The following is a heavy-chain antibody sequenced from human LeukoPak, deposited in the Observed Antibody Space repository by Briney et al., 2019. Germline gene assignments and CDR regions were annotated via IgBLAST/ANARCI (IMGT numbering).Heavy chain of an antibody. D-gene: IGHD3-3*01. CDR1: GFTFTRYW. J-gene: IGHJ6*02. CDR2: IKEDGSET. CDR3: AKDYDFWSRKGPHYYYYGMDV. Sequence: GGSLRLSCAASGFTFTRYWMSWVRQAPGKGLELVANIKEDGSETYTMDSVKGRFTIFRDNAENSLYLQMNSLRVEDTAVHYCAKDYDFWSRKGPHYYYYGMDVWGQGTTVTVSS. V-gene: IGHV3-7*01.